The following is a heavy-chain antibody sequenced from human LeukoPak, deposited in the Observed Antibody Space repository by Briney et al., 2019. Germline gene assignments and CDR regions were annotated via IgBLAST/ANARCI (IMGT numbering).Heavy chain of an antibody. J-gene: IGHJ6*02. D-gene: IGHD2-21*01. Sequence: PGGSLRLSCAASGFTISNYDMHWVRQKPGKGLEWVSTIHTAGDTYYPDSVKGRFAISRENAKNSLSLQMNSLRAGDTAVYYCARGDHYYSGMDVWGQGTTVTVSS. CDR1: GFTISNYD. V-gene: IGHV3-13*01. CDR2: IHTAGDT. CDR3: ARGDHYYSGMDV.